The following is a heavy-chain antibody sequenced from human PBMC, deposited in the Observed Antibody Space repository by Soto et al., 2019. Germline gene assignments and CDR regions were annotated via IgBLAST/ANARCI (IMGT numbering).Heavy chain of an antibody. V-gene: IGHV4-30-4*01. CDR3: ARGSTTAKVDS. D-gene: IGHD4-17*01. CDR1: GAANYDGGYF. Sequence: TLCHTCSVAGAANYDGGYFRRWIRQSPGKGLEWIGHIHNSGSPYNNPSLKSRVTISADTSKNQFSLKLTSVTAADTAVYYCARGSTTAKVDSCGQGTQVTX. CDR2: IHNSGSP. J-gene: IGHJ4*02.